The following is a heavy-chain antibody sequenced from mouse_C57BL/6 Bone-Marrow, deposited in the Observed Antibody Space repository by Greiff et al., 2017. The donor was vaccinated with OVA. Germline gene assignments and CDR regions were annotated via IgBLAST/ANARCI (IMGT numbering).Heavy chain of an antibody. CDR1: GFSLSTFGMG. V-gene: IGHV8-8*01. Sequence: QVTLKVSGPGILQPSQTLSLTCSFSGFSLSTFGMGVGWIRQPSGMGLEWLAHIWWVDDQYYDPALKRRITISEDTSKNQVVLKSANVDTADTATYYCARLTEIPDDWGQGTSLTVSP. CDR2: IWWVDDQ. CDR3: ARLTEIPDD. J-gene: IGHJ2*02.